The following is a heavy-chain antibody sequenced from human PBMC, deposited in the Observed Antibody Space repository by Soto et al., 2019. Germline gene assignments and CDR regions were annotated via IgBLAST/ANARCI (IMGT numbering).Heavy chain of an antibody. V-gene: IGHV4-34*01. CDR3: VRGQPHRITIFEVVIRSYDYGMDV. Sequence: SETLSLTCAVYGGSFTGYYWTWLRQTPGKGLEWIGEINYRGSSYYNPSLESRISMAVDTSKNQFSLKLRSVTAADTAVYFCVRGQPHRITIFEVVIRSYDYGMDVWGQGTTVTVSS. CDR2: INYRGSS. CDR1: GGSFTGYY. J-gene: IGHJ6*02. D-gene: IGHD3-3*02.